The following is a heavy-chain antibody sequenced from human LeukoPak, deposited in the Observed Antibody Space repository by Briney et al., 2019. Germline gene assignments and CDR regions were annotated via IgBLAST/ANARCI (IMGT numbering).Heavy chain of an antibody. J-gene: IGHJ6*03. D-gene: IGHD6-19*01. CDR2: IGSSGTTT. Sequence: GGSLRLSCTASGFTFIDYEVSGVRQAPGRGLEWVSYIGSSGTTTSNADSVKGRFTIFRDNVKNSLSLQMNTLRAEDTAVYYCARGGYSSGLDPFYYTYMDVRGKGTTVIVSS. CDR3: ARGGYSSGLDPFYYTYMDV. V-gene: IGHV3-48*03. CDR1: GFTFIDYE.